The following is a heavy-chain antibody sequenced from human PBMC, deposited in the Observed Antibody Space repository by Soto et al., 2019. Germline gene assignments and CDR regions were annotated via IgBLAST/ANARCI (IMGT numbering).Heavy chain of an antibody. Sequence: SETLSLTCAVSGYSISSGYYWGWIRQPPGKGLEWIGSIYHSGSTYYNPSLKSRVTISVDTSKNQFSLKLSSVTAADTAVYYCAAVMTTASFDYWGQGTLVTVSS. CDR3: AAVMTTASFDY. CDR2: IYHSGST. CDR1: GYSISSGYY. V-gene: IGHV4-38-2*01. J-gene: IGHJ4*02. D-gene: IGHD4-17*01.